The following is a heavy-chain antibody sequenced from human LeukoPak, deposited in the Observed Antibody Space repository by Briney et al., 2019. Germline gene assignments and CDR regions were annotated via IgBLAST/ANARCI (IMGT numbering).Heavy chain of an antibody. D-gene: IGHD2-2*01. CDR3: ARDAVVPAAINPNWFDP. Sequence: ASVKVSCKASGGTFSSYAINWVRQAPGQGLEWMGWISAYNGNTNYAQKFQGRVTMTTDTSTSTAYMELRRLRSDDTAVYYCARDAVVPAAINPNWFDPWGQGTLVTVSS. CDR1: GGTFSSYA. J-gene: IGHJ5*02. CDR2: ISAYNGNT. V-gene: IGHV1-18*01.